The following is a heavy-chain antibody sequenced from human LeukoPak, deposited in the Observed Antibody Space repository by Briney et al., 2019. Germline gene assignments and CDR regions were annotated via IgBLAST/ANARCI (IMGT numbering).Heavy chain of an antibody. CDR1: GFTFSTYG. CDR3: AKDSLADIDY. CDR2: IRHDGSIK. J-gene: IGHJ4*02. D-gene: IGHD3-16*01. V-gene: IGHV3-30*02. Sequence: HPGGSLRLSCAASGFTFSTYGMYWVRQAPGKGLEWVAFIRHDGSIKNYADSVKGRSTISRDNSKNTLYLQMNSLRAEDTAVYYCAKDSLADIDYWGQGTLVTVSS.